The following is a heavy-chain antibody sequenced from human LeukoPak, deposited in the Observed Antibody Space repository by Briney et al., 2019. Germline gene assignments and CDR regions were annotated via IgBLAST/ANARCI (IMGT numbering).Heavy chain of an antibody. D-gene: IGHD3-22*01. J-gene: IGHJ4*02. V-gene: IGHV1-2*02. CDR3: ARETSSGYYQNDY. CDR1: GYTFTGYY. CDR2: INPNSGGT. Sequence: ASVKVSCKASGYTFTGYYMHWVRQAPGQGLEWMGWINPNSGGTSYAQKFRGRVTMTRDTSISTAYMELSRLRSDDTAVYYCARETSSGYYQNDYWGQGTLVTVSS.